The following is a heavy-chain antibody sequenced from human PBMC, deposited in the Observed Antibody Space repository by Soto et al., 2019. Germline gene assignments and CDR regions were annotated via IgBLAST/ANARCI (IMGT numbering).Heavy chain of an antibody. V-gene: IGHV3-21*01. CDR3: ARPPRGGLPTALMYYFDY. CDR2: ISSSSSYI. J-gene: IGHJ4*02. D-gene: IGHD4-17*01. Sequence: PGGSLRLSCAASGFTFSSYSMNWVRQAPGKGLEWVSSISSSSSYIYYADSVKGRFTISRDNAKNSLYLQMNSLRAEDTAVYYCARPPRGGLPTALMYYFDYWGQGTLVTVSS. CDR1: GFTFSSYS.